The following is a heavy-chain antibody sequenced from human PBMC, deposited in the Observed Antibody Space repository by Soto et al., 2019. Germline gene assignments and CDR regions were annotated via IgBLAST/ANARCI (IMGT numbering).Heavy chain of an antibody. J-gene: IGHJ6*02. D-gene: IGHD3-10*01. V-gene: IGHV1-69*01. CDR2: VIPLFDTA. Sequence: QVQVVQSGAEVKKPGSSVKVSCKVSGGIFTNNAISWVRQAPGQGLEWLGGVIPLFDTAYYAQIFRGRLRNSADGTTTTAYMQLSCLTSADTAVYCCATDGHNDGSNFYHGMGVWGQGTTVTVS. CDR3: ATDGHNDGSNFYHGMGV. CDR1: GGIFTNNA.